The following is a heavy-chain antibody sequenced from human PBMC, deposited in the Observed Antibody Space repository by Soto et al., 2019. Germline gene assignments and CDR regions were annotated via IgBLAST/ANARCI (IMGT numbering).Heavy chain of an antibody. V-gene: IGHV4-34*01. Sequence: PSETLSLTCAVYGGSFSGYYWSWIRQPPGKGLEWIGEINHSGSTNYNPSLKSRVTISVDTSKNQFSLKLSSVTAADTAVYYCGREATVNNYFWSGSKNYYMDVWGKGTTVTVSS. CDR2: INHSGST. CDR3: GREATVNNYFWSGSKNYYMDV. CDR1: GGSFSGYY. J-gene: IGHJ6*03. D-gene: IGHD3-3*01.